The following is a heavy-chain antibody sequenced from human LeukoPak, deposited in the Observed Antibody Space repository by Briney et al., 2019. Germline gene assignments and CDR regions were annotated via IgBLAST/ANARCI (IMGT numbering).Heavy chain of an antibody. V-gene: IGHV4-59*01. CDR3: ARGRGSYSSGWNRVDY. CDR1: GGSISSYY. Sequence: PSETLSLTCTVSGGSISSYYWSWIRQPPGKGLEWIGYIYYSGSTNYNPSLKSRVTISVDTSKNQFSLKLSSVTAADTAVYYCARGRGSYSSGWNRVDYWGQGTLVTVSS. CDR2: IYYSGST. J-gene: IGHJ4*02. D-gene: IGHD6-19*01.